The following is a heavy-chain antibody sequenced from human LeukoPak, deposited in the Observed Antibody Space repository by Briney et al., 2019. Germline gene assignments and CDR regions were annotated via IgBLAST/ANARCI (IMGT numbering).Heavy chain of an antibody. CDR3: ARDPRGGFYSYYMDV. Sequence: GASVKVSCKASGYTFTYYPIHWVRQAPGQGLEWVGWINTNTGNATYAQGFTGRFVFSVDTSVTTAYLQINSLKADDTAVYYCARDPRGGFYSYYMDVWGKGTTVTVSS. V-gene: IGHV7-4-1*02. J-gene: IGHJ6*03. D-gene: IGHD3-16*01. CDR2: INTNTGNA. CDR1: GYTFTYYP.